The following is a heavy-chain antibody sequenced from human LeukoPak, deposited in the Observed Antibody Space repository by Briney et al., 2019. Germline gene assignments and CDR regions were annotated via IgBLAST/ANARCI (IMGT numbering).Heavy chain of an antibody. J-gene: IGHJ5*02. D-gene: IGHD3-3*01. Sequence: SETLSLTCTVSGGSIRSSSYYWVWVRQPPGKGLEWIGTIYYSGSTYYNPSLKTRVTISVDTSKNQFSLNLSSVTAAATAVYRARSSGMVIHNWFGPWGQGILVTVSS. CDR2: IYYSGST. CDR3: ARSSGMVIHNWFGP. CDR1: GGSIRSSSYY. V-gene: IGHV4-39*01.